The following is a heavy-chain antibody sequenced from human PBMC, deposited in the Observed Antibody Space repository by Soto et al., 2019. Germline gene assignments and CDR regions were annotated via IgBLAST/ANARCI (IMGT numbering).Heavy chain of an antibody. V-gene: IGHV3-7*01. Sequence: EEQLVESGGGLVQPGGSLRLSCAASGFSFSSYWMTWVRQAPGKGLGWVAHIKEDGSEKRYVDSVKGRFTISRDNTKNSGYMKMNSVGVDDRAVYYCAKDSPGGSSPPWGKGTLVTASP. CDR3: AKDSPGGSSPP. J-gene: IGHJ5*02. D-gene: IGHD1-26*01. CDR2: IKEDGSEK. CDR1: GFSFSSYW.